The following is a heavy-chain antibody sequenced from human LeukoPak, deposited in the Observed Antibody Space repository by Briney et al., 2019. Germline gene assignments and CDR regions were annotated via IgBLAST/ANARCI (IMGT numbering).Heavy chain of an antibody. V-gene: IGHV3-30*02. CDR2: IRYDGSNK. CDR1: GIIFSSYG. CDR3: AKVGSGWYGVDY. J-gene: IGHJ4*02. D-gene: IGHD6-19*01. Sequence: GGSLRLSCVASGIIFSSYGMHWVRQAPGRGLEWVAFIRYDGSNKYYTDSVKGRFTISRDNSKNTLYLQMNSLRDEDTAVYYCAKVGSGWYGVDYWGQGTLVTVSS.